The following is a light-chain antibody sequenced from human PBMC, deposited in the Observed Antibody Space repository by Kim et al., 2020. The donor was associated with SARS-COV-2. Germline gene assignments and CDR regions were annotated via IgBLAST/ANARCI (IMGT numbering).Light chain of an antibody. CDR2: DDS. CDR1: ARPKKC. Sequence: PGKTARSHCAGDARPKKCVPGYQQELGQARVLVICDDSKRPSGIPERFSGSSSGTMATLTISGAQVGDEADYYCYSTDTSGDQRVFGGGTQLTVL. V-gene: IGLV3-10*01. CDR3: YSTDTSGDQRV. J-gene: IGLJ3*02.